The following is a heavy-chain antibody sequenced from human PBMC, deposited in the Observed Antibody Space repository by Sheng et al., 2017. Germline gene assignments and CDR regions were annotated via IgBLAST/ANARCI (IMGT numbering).Heavy chain of an antibody. CDR3: ARSTGIAASYYYYGMDV. D-gene: IGHD6-13*01. J-gene: IGHJ6*02. CDR2: INHSGST. Sequence: QVQLQQWGAGLLKPSETLSLTCAVYGGSFSGYYWSWIRQPPGKGLEWIGEINHSGSTNYNPSLKSRVTISVDTSKNQFSLKLSSVTAADTAVYYCARSTGIAASYYYYGMDVWGQGTTVTVSS. V-gene: IGHV4-34*01. CDR1: GGSFSGYY.